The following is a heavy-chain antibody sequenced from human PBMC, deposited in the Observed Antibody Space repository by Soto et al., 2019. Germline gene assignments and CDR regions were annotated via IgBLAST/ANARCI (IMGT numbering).Heavy chain of an antibody. CDR2: IKSKTDGGTT. CDR3: TTVFGSSWYYYGMDV. Sequence: EVQLVESGGGLVKPGGSLRLSCAASGFTFSNAWMNWVRQAPGKGLEWVGRIKSKTDGGTTDYAAPVKGRFAISRDDSKNTLYLQMNSLKTEDTAVYYCTTVFGSSWYYYGMDVWGQGTTVTVSS. D-gene: IGHD6-13*01. V-gene: IGHV3-15*07. J-gene: IGHJ6*02. CDR1: GFTFSNAW.